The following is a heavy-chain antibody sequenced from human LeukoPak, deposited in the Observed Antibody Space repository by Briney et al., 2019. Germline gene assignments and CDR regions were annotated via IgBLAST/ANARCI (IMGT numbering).Heavy chain of an antibody. CDR2: IYYSGST. CDR1: GGSISSSSYY. D-gene: IGHD5-18*01. V-gene: IGHV4-39*01. CDR3: VSEVRYSYGFYVDY. Sequence: SETLSLTCTVSGGSISSSSYYWGWIRQPPGKGLEWIGSIYYSGSTYYNPSLKSRVTISVDTSKNQFSLKLSSVTAADTAVYYCVSEVRYSYGFYVDYWGQGTLVTVSS. J-gene: IGHJ4*02.